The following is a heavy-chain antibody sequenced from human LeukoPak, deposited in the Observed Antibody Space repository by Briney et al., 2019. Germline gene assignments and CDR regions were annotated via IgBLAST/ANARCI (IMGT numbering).Heavy chain of an antibody. Sequence: ASVKVSCKASGGTFSSYAISWVRQAPGQGLEWMGGIIPIFGTANYAQKFQGRVTITADESTSTAYMELSSLRSEDTAVYYCARNGITMVRGVITYFGYWGQGTLVTVSS. CDR3: ARNGITMVRGVITYFGY. J-gene: IGHJ4*02. V-gene: IGHV1-69*13. CDR1: GGTFSSYA. CDR2: IIPIFGTA. D-gene: IGHD3-10*01.